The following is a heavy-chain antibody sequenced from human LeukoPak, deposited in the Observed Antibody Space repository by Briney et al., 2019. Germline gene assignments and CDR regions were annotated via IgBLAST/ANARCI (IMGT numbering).Heavy chain of an antibody. D-gene: IGHD3-22*01. V-gene: IGHV1-2*02. Sequence: ASPKVSCKASRYAFTAYYMHWVRQAPGQGLEWMGWINPNSGGTNYAQKFQGRVTMTRDTSISTAYMELSRLRSDDTAVYYCARDYYDSSGFVAFDIWGQGTMVTVSS. J-gene: IGHJ3*02. CDR1: RYAFTAYY. CDR3: ARDYYDSSGFVAFDI. CDR2: INPNSGGT.